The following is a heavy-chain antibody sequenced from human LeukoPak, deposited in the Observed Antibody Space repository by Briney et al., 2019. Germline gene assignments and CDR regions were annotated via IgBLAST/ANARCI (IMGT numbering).Heavy chain of an antibody. CDR2: ISAYNGNT. Sequence: ASVKVSCKASGYTFTSYGISWVRQAPGQGLEWMGWISAYNGNTNYAQKLQGRVTMTTDTSTSTAYMELRSLRSDDTAVYYCARGPIVGATLLYYYYGMDVWGQGTTVTVSS. J-gene: IGHJ6*02. CDR3: ARGPIVGATLLYYYYGMDV. D-gene: IGHD1-26*01. CDR1: GYTFTSYG. V-gene: IGHV1-18*01.